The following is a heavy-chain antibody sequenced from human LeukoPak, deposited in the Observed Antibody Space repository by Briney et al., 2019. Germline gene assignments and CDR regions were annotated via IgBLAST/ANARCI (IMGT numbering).Heavy chain of an antibody. CDR2: INHSGST. Sequence: SETLSLTCAVYGGSFSGYYWSWIRQPPGKGLEWIGEINHSGSTNYNPSLKSRVTISVDTSKNQFSLRLSSVTAADTAVYYCARGRDYDISTGYSVTTHFDYWGQGTLVTVSS. J-gene: IGHJ4*02. V-gene: IGHV4-34*01. CDR1: GGSFSGYY. CDR3: ARGRDYDISTGYSVTTHFDY. D-gene: IGHD3-9*01.